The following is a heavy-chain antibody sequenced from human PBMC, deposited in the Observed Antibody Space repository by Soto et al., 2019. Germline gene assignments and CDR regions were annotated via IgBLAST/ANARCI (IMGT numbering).Heavy chain of an antibody. CDR2: FDPEDGET. J-gene: IGHJ3*02. CDR1: GYTLTELS. D-gene: IGHD5-12*01. Sequence: ASVKVSCKVSGYTLTELSMHWVRQAPGKGLEWMGGFDPEDGETIYAQKFQGRVTMTEDTSTDTAYMELSSLRSEDTAVYYFATALEMATMRGLDAFDIWGQGTMVTVSS. CDR3: ATALEMATMRGLDAFDI. V-gene: IGHV1-24*01.